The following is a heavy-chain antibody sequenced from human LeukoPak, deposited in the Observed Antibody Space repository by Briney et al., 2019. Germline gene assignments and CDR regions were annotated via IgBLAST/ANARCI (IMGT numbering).Heavy chain of an antibody. Sequence: PGGSLRLSCAASGFTFDDYAMHWVRQAPGKGLEWVSLISGDGGSTYYADSVKGRFTISRDNSKNSLYLQMNSLRTEDTALYYCAKDNDLRGIAVAGLDYWGQGTLVTGSS. CDR2: ISGDGGST. V-gene: IGHV3-43*02. CDR3: AKDNDLRGIAVAGLDY. J-gene: IGHJ4*02. D-gene: IGHD6-19*01. CDR1: GFTFDDYA.